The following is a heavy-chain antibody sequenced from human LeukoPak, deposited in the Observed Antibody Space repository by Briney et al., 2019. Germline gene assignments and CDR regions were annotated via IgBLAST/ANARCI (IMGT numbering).Heavy chain of an antibody. CDR1: GFTFISYW. CDR3: AKDRELLIVSHLDY. D-gene: IGHD1-26*01. CDR2: INGYGSST. Sequence: PGGSLRLSCAASGFTFISYWMHWVRQAPGKGLVWVSRINGYGSSTDFADSVKGRFTISRDNSKNTLYLQMNSLRAEDTAVYYCAKDRELLIVSHLDYWGQGTLVTVSS. V-gene: IGHV3-74*01. J-gene: IGHJ4*02.